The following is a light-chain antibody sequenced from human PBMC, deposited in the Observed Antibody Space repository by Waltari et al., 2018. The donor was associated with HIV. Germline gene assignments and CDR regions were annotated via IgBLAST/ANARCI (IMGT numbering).Light chain of an antibody. Sequence: DILMTQSPDSLAVSLGERATINCHSSQSVLYSPNSKNYLAWYQQRPGQPPKLLIYWASIRESVVPNRFSGSGSGTDFTLTISSLQAEDVAVYYCQQYYSTPLTFGGGTKVEIK. CDR3: QQYYSTPLT. CDR1: QSVLYSPNSKNY. CDR2: WAS. V-gene: IGKV4-1*01. J-gene: IGKJ4*01.